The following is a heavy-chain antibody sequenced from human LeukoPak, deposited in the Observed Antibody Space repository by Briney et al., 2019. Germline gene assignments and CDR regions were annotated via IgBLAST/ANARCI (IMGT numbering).Heavy chain of an antibody. J-gene: IGHJ4*02. CDR2: INQYGNEK. CDR3: ATGTEMDRGVIINGHLDY. Sequence: GGSLRLSCAASGFTFSTYWMNWVRQAPGKGLEWVANINQYGNEKYYGDSVKGRVTISRDNGKNSLYLEMNSLRAEDTAVYYCATGTEMDRGVIINGHLDYWGQGTLVTASS. V-gene: IGHV3-7*01. D-gene: IGHD3-10*01. CDR1: GFTFSTYW.